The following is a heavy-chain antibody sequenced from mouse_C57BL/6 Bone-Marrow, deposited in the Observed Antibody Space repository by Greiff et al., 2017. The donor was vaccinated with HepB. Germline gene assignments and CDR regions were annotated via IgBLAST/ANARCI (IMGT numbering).Heavy chain of an antibody. CDR2: INPSTGGT. CDR1: GYSFTGYY. CDR3: ARRGVLAWFAY. V-gene: IGHV1-42*01. J-gene: IGHJ3*01. Sequence: VQLQQSGPELVKPGASVKISCKASGYSFTGYYMNWVKQSPEKSLEWIGEINPSTGGTTYNQKFKAKATLTVDKSSSTAYMQLKSLTSEDSAVYYCARRGVLAWFAYWGQGTLVTVSA. D-gene: IGHD3-1*01.